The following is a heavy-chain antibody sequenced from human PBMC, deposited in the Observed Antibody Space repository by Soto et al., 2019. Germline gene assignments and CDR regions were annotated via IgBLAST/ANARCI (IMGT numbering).Heavy chain of an antibody. V-gene: IGHV3-30*18. CDR2: ISYDGSNK. CDR1: GFTFSSYG. D-gene: IGHD5-12*01. J-gene: IGHJ6*03. Sequence: PGGSLRLSCAASGFTFSSYGMHWVRQAPGKGLEWVAVISYDGSNKYYADSVKGRFTISRDNSKNTLYLQMNSLRAEDTAVYYCAKDPGGYEEQYYYYYMDVWGKGTTVTVSS. CDR3: AKDPGGYEEQYYYYYMDV.